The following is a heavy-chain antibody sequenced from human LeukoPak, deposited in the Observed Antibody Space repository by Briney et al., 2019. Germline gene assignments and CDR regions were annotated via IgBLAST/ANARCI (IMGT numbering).Heavy chain of an antibody. D-gene: IGHD3-10*01. Sequence: PGGSLRLSCVVSGISLTNYAMTWVRQAPGKGLEWVSYISERGGSTTYADSVKGRFTISRDTSLNTLYLQMNNLRAEDTALYFCAKRGVVIRGLLVIGYHQEAYHYDFWGQGVLVTVSS. J-gene: IGHJ4*02. CDR3: AKRGVVIRGLLVIGYHQEAYHYDF. CDR2: ISERGGST. V-gene: IGHV3-23*01. CDR1: GISLTNYA.